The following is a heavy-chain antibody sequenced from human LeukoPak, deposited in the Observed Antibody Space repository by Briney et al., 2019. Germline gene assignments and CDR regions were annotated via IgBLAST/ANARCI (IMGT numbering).Heavy chain of an antibody. Sequence: GGSLRLPCSVSGFTFSTYVMHWVRQAPGKGLEYVSAIGSNGDNTYYADSVKGRFTISRDNSKNTLYLQMSSLRADDTAVYYCVRGTGYWGQGTLVTVSS. CDR2: IGSNGDNT. J-gene: IGHJ4*02. CDR3: VRGTGY. CDR1: GFTFSTYV. V-gene: IGHV3-64D*06.